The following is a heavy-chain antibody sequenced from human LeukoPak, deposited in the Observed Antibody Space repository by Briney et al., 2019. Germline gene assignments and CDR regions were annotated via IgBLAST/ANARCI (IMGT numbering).Heavy chain of an antibody. CDR2: IKKTGSET. D-gene: IGHD2-15*01. CDR1: GFTFSHSW. J-gene: IGHJ4*02. V-gene: IGHV3-7*01. CDR3: AREDGYCSGGNCYSYFDS. Sequence: GGSLRLSCAASGFTFSHSWMSWVRQAPGKGLEWVAYIKKTGSETYYVDSVKGRFTITRDNTRNSLFLQMYSLRAEDTAVYSCAREDGYCSGGNCYSYFDSWGQGTLVTVSS.